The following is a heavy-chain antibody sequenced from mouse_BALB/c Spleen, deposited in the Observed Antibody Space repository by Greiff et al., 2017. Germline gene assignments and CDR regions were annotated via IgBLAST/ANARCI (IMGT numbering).Heavy chain of an antibody. D-gene: IGHD1-1*01. CDR1: GFTFSDYY. V-gene: IGHV5-4*02. CDR3: ARDRKITTVPFAY. Sequence: EVQGVESGGGLVKPGGSLKLSCAASGFTFSDYYMYWVRQTPEKRLEWVATISDGGSYTYYPDSVKGRFTISRDNAKNNLYLQMSSLKSEDTAMYYCARDRKITTVPFAYWGQGTLVTVSA. CDR2: ISDGGSYT. J-gene: IGHJ3*01.